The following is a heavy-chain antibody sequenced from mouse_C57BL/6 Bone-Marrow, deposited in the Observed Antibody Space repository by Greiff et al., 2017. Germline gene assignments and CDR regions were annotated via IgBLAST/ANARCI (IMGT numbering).Heavy chain of an antibody. CDR1: GYSFTGYY. CDR3: ARSGDGYYVDSFHY. D-gene: IGHD2-3*01. J-gene: IGHJ2*01. Sequence: VQLQQSGPELVKPGASVKISCKASGYSFTGYYMNWVKQSPEKSLEWIGEINPSTGGTTYNQKFKAKATLTVDKSSSTAYMQLKSLTSEDSAVYYCARSGDGYYVDSFHYWGQGTTLTVSA. V-gene: IGHV1-42*01. CDR2: INPSTGGT.